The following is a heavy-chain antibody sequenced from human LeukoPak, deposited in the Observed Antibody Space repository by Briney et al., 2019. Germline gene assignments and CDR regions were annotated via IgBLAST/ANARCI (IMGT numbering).Heavy chain of an antibody. CDR1: GFTFSSYS. CDR2: ISVSGGST. CDR3: AKGGSGWYYFDY. V-gene: IGHV3-23*01. D-gene: IGHD6-13*01. J-gene: IGHJ4*02. Sequence: GGSLRLSCAASGFTFSSYSMSWVRQAPGKGLEWVSTISVSGGSTYYADSVKGRFTISRDNSKNTLYLQMNSLRAEDTAVYYCAKGGSGWYYFDYWGQGTLVTVSS.